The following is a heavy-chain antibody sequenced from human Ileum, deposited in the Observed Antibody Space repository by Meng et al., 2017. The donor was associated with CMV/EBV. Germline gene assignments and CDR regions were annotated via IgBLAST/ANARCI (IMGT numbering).Heavy chain of an antibody. CDR3: ANDTLSGPSGWFDH. D-gene: IGHD2-15*01. Sequence: ASTLTLSSYAMHCVRQAPGKGLGWVAVISYDGTNKYYADSVTSRFTISRDNSKNTLYLQMTSLRAEDTAVYYCANDTLSGPSGWFDHWGQGTLVTVSS. V-gene: IGHV3-30*18. CDR2: ISYDGTNK. CDR1: TLTLSSYA. J-gene: IGHJ5*02.